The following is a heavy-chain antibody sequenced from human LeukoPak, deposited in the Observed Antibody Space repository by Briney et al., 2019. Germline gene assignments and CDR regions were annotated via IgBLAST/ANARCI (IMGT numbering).Heavy chain of an antibody. Sequence: SETLSLTCTVSGGSIRSGDYYWGWIRQPPGKGLEWIGYIYYSGSTNYNPSLKSRVTISVDTSKNQFSLKLSSVTAADTAVYYCARGVSYYDSSGYYNEYFQHWGQGTLVTVSS. CDR1: GGSIRSGDYY. J-gene: IGHJ1*01. CDR2: IYYSGST. CDR3: ARGVSYYDSSGYYNEYFQH. D-gene: IGHD3-22*01. V-gene: IGHV4-61*08.